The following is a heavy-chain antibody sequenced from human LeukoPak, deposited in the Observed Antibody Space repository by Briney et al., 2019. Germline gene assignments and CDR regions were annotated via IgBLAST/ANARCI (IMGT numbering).Heavy chain of an antibody. Sequence: PSETLSLTCAVSGGSISSGGYSWSWIRQPPGKGLEWIGYIYYSGSTNYNPSLKSRVTISVDTSKNQFSLKLSSVTAADTAVYYCARHEGVTAEFDYWGQGTLVTVSS. D-gene: IGHD2-21*02. J-gene: IGHJ4*02. CDR1: GGSISSGGYS. CDR3: ARHEGVTAEFDY. CDR2: IYYSGST. V-gene: IGHV4-61*08.